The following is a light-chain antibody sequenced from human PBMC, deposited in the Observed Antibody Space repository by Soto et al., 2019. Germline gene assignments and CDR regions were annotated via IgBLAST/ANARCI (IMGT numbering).Light chain of an antibody. J-gene: IGLJ1*01. Sequence: QSALTQPRSVSGSPGQSVTISCTGTSSDVGGYNYVSWYQQHPGKAPKVMIYDVSERPSGVPDRFSGSKSGNTASLTISGLQAEDEADYYCRSYAGSPRYVLGAGTQLTVL. V-gene: IGLV2-11*01. CDR3: RSYAGSPRYV. CDR2: DVS. CDR1: SSDVGGYNY.